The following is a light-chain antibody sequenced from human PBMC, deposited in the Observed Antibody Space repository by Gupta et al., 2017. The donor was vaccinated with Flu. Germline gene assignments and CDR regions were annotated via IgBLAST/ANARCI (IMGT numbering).Light chain of an antibody. CDR3: QEDNSYRA. J-gene: IGKJ4*02. CDR2: KAS. CDR1: QSISSW. V-gene: IGKV1-5*03. Sequence: DIQMTQSPSTLSASVGDRVTITCRASQSISSWLSWYQQKPGKAPKLLIYKASTLESGVPSRFSGSGSGTEFTLTISSLQPDDFATYYCQEDNSYRAFGEGTXVEIK.